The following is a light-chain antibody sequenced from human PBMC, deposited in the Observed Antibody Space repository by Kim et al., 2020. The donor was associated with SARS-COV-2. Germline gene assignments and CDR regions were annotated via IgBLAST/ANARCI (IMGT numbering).Light chain of an antibody. CDR3: QVWDSNSDHVV. CDR2: ADR. CDR1: RIGTRV. V-gene: IGLV3-21*03. Sequence: KTAWISVRGNRIGTRVVHRYQQRPGQAPVVVIYADRERPSGIPARFSGSNSGGTATLTLSGVEAGDEADYYCQVWDSNSDHVVFGGGTQLTVL. J-gene: IGLJ2*01.